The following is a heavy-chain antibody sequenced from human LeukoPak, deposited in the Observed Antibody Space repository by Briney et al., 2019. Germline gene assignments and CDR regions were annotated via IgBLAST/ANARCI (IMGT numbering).Heavy chain of an antibody. Sequence: GGSLRLSGVVSGFTFNRCWMNWVRQAPGKGLEWVAVISYDGSNKYYADSVKGRFTISRDNSKNTLYLQMNSLRAEDTAVYYCASNGGGTGAFDIWGQGTMVTVSS. D-gene: IGHD2-8*01. J-gene: IGHJ3*02. V-gene: IGHV3-30-3*01. CDR1: GFTFNRCW. CDR3: ASNGGGTGAFDI. CDR2: ISYDGSNK.